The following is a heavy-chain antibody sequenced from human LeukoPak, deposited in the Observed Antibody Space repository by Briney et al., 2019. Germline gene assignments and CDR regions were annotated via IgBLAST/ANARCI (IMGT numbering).Heavy chain of an antibody. CDR3: ARAYSSSWYGDY. Sequence: PSETLSLTCTVSGGSISSSSYYWGWIRQPPGKGLEWIGYIYYSGSTNYNPSLKSRVTISVDTSKNQFSLKLSSVTAADTAVYYCARAYSSSWYGDYWGQGTLVTVSS. D-gene: IGHD6-13*01. CDR1: GGSISSSSYY. V-gene: IGHV4-61*05. CDR2: IYYSGST. J-gene: IGHJ4*02.